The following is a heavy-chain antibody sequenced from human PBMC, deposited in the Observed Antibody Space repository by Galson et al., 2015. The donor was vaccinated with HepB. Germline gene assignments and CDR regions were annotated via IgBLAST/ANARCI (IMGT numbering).Heavy chain of an antibody. Sequence: SVKVSCKASGYTFTSYYMHWVRQAPGQGLEWMGWINPNSGGTNYAQKFQGRVTMTRDTSISTAYMELSRLRSDDTAVYSCARDLALSSSPLFRYYYGMDVWGQGTTVTVSS. V-gene: IGHV1-2*02. CDR2: INPNSGGT. J-gene: IGHJ6*02. CDR3: ARDLALSSSPLFRYYYGMDV. CDR1: GYTFTSYY. D-gene: IGHD6-6*01.